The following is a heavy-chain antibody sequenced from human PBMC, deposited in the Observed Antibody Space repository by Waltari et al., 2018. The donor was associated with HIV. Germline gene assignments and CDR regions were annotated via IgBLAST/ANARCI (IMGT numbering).Heavy chain of an antibody. V-gene: IGHV4-39*01. J-gene: IGHJ1*01. CDR2: IYYSGDT. D-gene: IGHD3-9*01. Sequence: LQLKESGPGLVKPSDTLSLTCAVSGASMRSKNYYWAWIRQSPAERLEWIATIYYSGDTYFVPSLKNRTSMSVDSSKNLRSLSLASVTAADTAIYYCARQHAYTSDWFSQASFFNYWGPGTLVTVSS. CDR1: GASMRSKNYY. CDR3: ARQHAYTSDWFSQASFFNY.